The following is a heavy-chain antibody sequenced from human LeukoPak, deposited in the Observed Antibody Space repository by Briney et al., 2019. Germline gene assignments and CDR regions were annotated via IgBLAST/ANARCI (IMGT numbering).Heavy chain of an antibody. Sequence: GASVKVSCKASGYTFTGSYMHWVRQAPGQGLEWMGWINPNSGGTNYAQKFQGRVTMTRDTSISTAYMELSRLRSDDTAVYYCARYYYDSSGFDYWGQGTLVTVSS. V-gene: IGHV1-2*02. D-gene: IGHD3-22*01. CDR2: INPNSGGT. CDR3: ARYYYDSSGFDY. CDR1: GYTFTGSY. J-gene: IGHJ4*02.